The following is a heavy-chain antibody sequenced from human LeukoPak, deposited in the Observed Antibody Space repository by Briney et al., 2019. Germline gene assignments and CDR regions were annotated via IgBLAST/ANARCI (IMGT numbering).Heavy chain of an antibody. CDR3: ARARIGYCSGGSCRRDAFDI. D-gene: IGHD2-15*01. CDR1: GYTFTGYY. Sequence: ASVKVSCKASGYTFTGYYMHWVRQAPGQGLEWMGWINPNSGGTNYAQKFQGWVSMTRDTSISTAYMELSRLRSDDTAVYYCARARIGYCSGGSCRRDAFDIWGQGTMVTVS. V-gene: IGHV1-2*04. J-gene: IGHJ3*02. CDR2: INPNSGGT.